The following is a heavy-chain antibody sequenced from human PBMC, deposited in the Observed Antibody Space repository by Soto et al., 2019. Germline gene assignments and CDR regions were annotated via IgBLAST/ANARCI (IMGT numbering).Heavy chain of an antibody. D-gene: IGHD3-3*01. CDR1: GFTFSSYA. J-gene: IGHJ6*02. Sequence: GGSLRFSCAASGFTFSSYAMHWVRQAPGKGLEWVAVISYDGSNKYYADSVKGRFTISRDNSKNTLYLQMNSLRAEDTAVYYCARESGEIRFLEWLLSGYYYGMDVWGQGTTVTVSS. CDR3: ARESGEIRFLEWLLSGYYYGMDV. V-gene: IGHV3-30-3*01. CDR2: ISYDGSNK.